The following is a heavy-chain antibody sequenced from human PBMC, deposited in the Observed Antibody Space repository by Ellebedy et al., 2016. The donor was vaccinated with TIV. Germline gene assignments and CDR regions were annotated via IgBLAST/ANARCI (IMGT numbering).Heavy chain of an antibody. CDR2: INPNSGGS. V-gene: IGHV1-2*02. CDR3: ARDSPHNWFDP. CDR1: VGTFSSYA. Sequence: ASVKVSCXASVGTFSSYAISWVRQAPAKEFEWMGWINPNSGGSKYAQKFQGRVTMTRDTSISTAYMELRRLRSDDTALSYCARDSPHNWFDPWGQGTPVTVSS. J-gene: IGHJ5*02.